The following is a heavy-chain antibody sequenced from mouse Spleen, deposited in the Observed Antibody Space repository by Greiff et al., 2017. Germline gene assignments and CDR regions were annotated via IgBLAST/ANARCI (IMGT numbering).Heavy chain of an antibody. CDR3: VRAYYFDY. Sequence: DVKLVESEGGLVQPGSSMKLSCTASGFTFSDYNMAWVRQVPEKGLKWVANINYDGSSTYYLDSLKSRFIVSRDNTKNILYLQMSSLKSEDTATYYCVRAYYFDYWGQGTTLTVSS. J-gene: IGHJ2*01. CDR2: INYDGSST. V-gene: IGHV5-16*01. CDR1: GFTFSDYN.